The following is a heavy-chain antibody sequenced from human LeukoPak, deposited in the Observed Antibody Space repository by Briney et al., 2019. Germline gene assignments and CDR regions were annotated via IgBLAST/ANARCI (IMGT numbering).Heavy chain of an antibody. D-gene: IGHD3-22*01. CDR1: GYTFTGYY. CDR2: MNPNSGGS. J-gene: IGHJ4*02. V-gene: IGHV1-2*02. CDR3: ATRVVDGIPYYFDH. Sequence: ASVKVSCKTSGYTFTGYYMHWVRQAPGQGLEWMGWMNPNSGGSNYAQRFQGRVTMTRDTSIGTAYMELSSLRSDDTAVYYCATRVVDGIPYYFDHWGQGTLVTVSS.